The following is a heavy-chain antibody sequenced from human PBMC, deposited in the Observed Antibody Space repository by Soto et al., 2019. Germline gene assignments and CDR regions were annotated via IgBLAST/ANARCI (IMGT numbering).Heavy chain of an antibody. CDR1: GFNFSRYW. CDR2: INSDGSRT. CDR3: ARDLSSCSSARCYSYYYGMDV. J-gene: IGHJ6*02. V-gene: IGHV3-74*01. D-gene: IGHD2-2*01. Sequence: XGSLRLSCTAAGFNFSRYWTHWVRQDPGMGLVWVSHINSDGSRTSYADSVKGRFTISRDNAKNTLYLQMNSLRAEDTAVYYCARDLSSCSSARCYSYYYGMDVWGQGTSVTVSS.